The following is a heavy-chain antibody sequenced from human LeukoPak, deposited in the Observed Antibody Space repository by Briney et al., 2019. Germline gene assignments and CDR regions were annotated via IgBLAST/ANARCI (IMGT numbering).Heavy chain of an antibody. Sequence: GGSLRLSCAASGFTFSDYWMHWVRQAPGKGLVWVSRINSDGSSTRYADSVKGRFTISRDNAKNTLYLQMNSLRAEDTAVYYCARRAYNWGAFDIWGQGTMVTVSS. CDR2: INSDGSST. D-gene: IGHD5-24*01. CDR1: GFTFSDYW. V-gene: IGHV3-74*01. J-gene: IGHJ3*02. CDR3: ARRAYNWGAFDI.